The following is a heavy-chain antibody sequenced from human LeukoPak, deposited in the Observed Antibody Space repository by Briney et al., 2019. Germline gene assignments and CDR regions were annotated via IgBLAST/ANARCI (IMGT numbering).Heavy chain of an antibody. CDR2: ISGSGGST. J-gene: IGHJ4*02. CDR1: GFTFSSYA. CDR3: AKGGQDYYDSTVFDY. D-gene: IGHD3-22*01. V-gene: IGHV3-23*01. Sequence: GGSLRLSCAASGFTFSSYAMSWVRQAPGKGLEWVSAISGSGGSTYYADSVKGRFTISRDNSKNTLYLQMNSLRAEDTAVYYCAKGGQDYYDSTVFDYWGQGTLVTVSS.